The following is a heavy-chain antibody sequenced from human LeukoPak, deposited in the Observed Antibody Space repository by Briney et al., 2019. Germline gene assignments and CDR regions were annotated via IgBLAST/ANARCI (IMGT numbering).Heavy chain of an antibody. CDR3: ARHALTGTNWFDP. Sequence: SETLSLTCIVSGGSISSSSYYWGWIRQPPGKGLEWIGSISYSGSTYYKPSLQSRVITSVDTSKNQFSLKVRSVTAADTAIYYCARHALTGTNWFDPWGQGTLVTVSS. CDR2: ISYSGST. J-gene: IGHJ5*02. D-gene: IGHD7-27*01. CDR1: GGSISSSSYY. V-gene: IGHV4-39*01.